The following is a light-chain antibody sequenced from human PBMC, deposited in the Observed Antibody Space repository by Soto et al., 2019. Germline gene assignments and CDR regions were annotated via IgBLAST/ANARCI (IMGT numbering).Light chain of an antibody. V-gene: IGLV2-14*03. CDR2: NVY. CDR3: SSYTSSRTYV. J-gene: IGLJ1*01. Sequence: QSVLTQPASVSGSPGQSITISCTGTSSDVGAYNFVSWHQQHPGKAPKLMIYNVYDRPSGISYRFSGSKSGNTASLTISGLQAEDDADYYCSSYTSSRTYVFVTGTKLTV. CDR1: SSDVGAYNF.